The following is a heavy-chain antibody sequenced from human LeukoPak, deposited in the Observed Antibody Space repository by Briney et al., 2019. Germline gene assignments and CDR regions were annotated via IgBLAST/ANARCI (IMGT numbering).Heavy chain of an antibody. V-gene: IGHV1-18*01. CDR2: ISAYNGNT. CDR1: GYTFTSYG. Sequence: ASVKVSCKASGYTFTSYGISGVRQAPGQGLEWMGWISAYNGNTNYAQKFQGRVTMTTDTSTSTAYMELRSLRSDDTAVYYCARDSRIRGFDYWGQGTMVTVSS. J-gene: IGHJ4*02. D-gene: IGHD6-13*01. CDR3: ARDSRIRGFDY.